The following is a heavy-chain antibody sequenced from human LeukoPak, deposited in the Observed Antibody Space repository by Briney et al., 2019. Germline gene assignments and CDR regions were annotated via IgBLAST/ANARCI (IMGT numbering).Heavy chain of an antibody. CDR3: AREVSSTAIINY. CDR1: GGSISSSFYY. CDR2: MYYSGST. Sequence: SETLSLTCTVSGGSISSSFYYWGWIRQPPGKGLEWIGSMYYSGSTYYNPSLKSRVTISVDTSKNQFSLKLSSVTAADTAVYYCAREVSSTAIINYWGQGTLVTVSS. V-gene: IGHV4-39*02. D-gene: IGHD5-18*01. J-gene: IGHJ4*02.